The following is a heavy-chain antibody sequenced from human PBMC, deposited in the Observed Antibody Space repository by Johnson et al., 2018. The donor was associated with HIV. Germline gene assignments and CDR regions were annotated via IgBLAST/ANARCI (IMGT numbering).Heavy chain of an antibody. CDR1: GFNVISNY. CDR3: TRRSPYDAFDI. V-gene: IGHV3-66*03. J-gene: IGHJ3*02. CDR2: SSSGITT. Sequence: MQLVESGGGLIQRGGSLRLSCAASGFNVISNYMSWVRQAPGKGLEWVSYISSSGITTHYADSVKGRSTISRDNSKNTLYLQMNSLRAEDTAVYYCTRRSPYDAFDIWGQGTMVTVSS.